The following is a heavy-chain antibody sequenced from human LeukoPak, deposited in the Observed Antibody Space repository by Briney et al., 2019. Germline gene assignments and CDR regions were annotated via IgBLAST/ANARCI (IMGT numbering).Heavy chain of an antibody. CDR3: ARRGTGIAVADYYFDY. Sequence: GESLKISCKGSGYSFTSYWIGWVRQMPGKGLGWMGIIYPGDSDTRYSPSFQGQVTISADKSISTAYLQWSSLKASDTAMYYCARRGTGIAVADYYFDYWGQGTLVTVSS. V-gene: IGHV5-51*01. CDR2: IYPGDSDT. J-gene: IGHJ4*02. D-gene: IGHD6-19*01. CDR1: GYSFTSYW.